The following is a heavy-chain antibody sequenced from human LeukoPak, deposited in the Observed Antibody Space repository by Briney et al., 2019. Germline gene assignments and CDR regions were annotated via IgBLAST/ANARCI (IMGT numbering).Heavy chain of an antibody. CDR2: ISANGGSA. V-gene: IGHV3-23*01. CDR3: AKDSSSWSQVVLDY. D-gene: IGHD6-13*01. J-gene: IGHJ4*02. Sequence: GGSLRLSCAASGFTFSSYSMNWVRQAPGKGLEWVSVISANGGSAYYADSVKGRFTISRGNSKNTLYLQMNSLRAEDTAVYYCAKDSSSWSQVVLDYWGQGTLVTVSS. CDR1: GFTFSSYS.